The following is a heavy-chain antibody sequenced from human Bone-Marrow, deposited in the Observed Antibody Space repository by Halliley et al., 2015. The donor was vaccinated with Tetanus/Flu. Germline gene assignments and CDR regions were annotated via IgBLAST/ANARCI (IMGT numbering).Heavy chain of an antibody. J-gene: IGHJ6*02. CDR1: GGSISSYY. Sequence: TLSLTCTVSGGSISSYYWSWIRQPPGKGLEWIGYIYYSGSTNYNPSLKSRVTISVDTSKNQFSLKLSSVTAADTAVYYCARVYHGGGYYYYGMDVWGQGTTVTVSS. CDR2: IYYSGST. D-gene: IGHD2-15*01. CDR3: ARVYHGGGYYYYGMDV. V-gene: IGHV4-59*01.